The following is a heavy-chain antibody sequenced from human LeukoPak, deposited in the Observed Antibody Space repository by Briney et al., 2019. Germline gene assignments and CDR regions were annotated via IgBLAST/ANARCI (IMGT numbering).Heavy chain of an antibody. CDR2: ISSSGSTI. CDR3: ARASGYDFDYYHGMDV. V-gene: IGHV3-11*01. J-gene: IGHJ6*02. D-gene: IGHD5-12*01. Sequence: GSLRLSCAASGFTFSDYYMSWIRQAPGKGLEWVSYISSSGSTIYYADSVKGRFTISRDNAKNSLYLQMNSLRAEDTAVYYCARASGYDFDYYHGMDVWGQGTTVTVSS. CDR1: GFTFSDYY.